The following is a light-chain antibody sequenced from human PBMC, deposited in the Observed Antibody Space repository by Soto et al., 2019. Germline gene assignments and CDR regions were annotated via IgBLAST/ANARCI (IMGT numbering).Light chain of an antibody. Sequence: DIPMNQSPSSMCESXGDRVTINCQARVDISNFLNWYQQKIGXAPKLXIYDASNLETGVTSRFSGSGHGKDFNFTISSLQPEDIATYECQQYSHLITFGQGTRLEIK. V-gene: IGKV1-33*01. CDR3: QQYSHLIT. J-gene: IGKJ5*01. CDR2: DAS. CDR1: VDISNF.